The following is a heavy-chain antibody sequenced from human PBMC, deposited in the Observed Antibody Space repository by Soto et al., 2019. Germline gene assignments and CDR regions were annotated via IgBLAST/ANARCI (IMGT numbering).Heavy chain of an antibody. D-gene: IGHD3-10*01. V-gene: IGHV3-7*01. CDR2: IKQDGREK. CDR1: GFTFSSYW. Sequence: EVQLVESGGGLVQPGGSLRLSCAASGFTFSSYWMSWVRQAPGKGLEWVANIKQDGREKYYVDSVKGRFTISRDNAKNSLYLQMNSLRAEDTAVYYCARDPTMVRGVIITTSPIDYWGQGTLVTVSS. J-gene: IGHJ4*02. CDR3: ARDPTMVRGVIITTSPIDY.